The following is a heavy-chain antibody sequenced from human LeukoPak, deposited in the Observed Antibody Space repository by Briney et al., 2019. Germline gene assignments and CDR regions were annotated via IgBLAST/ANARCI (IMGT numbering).Heavy chain of an antibody. CDR2: ISSSSSYI. J-gene: IGHJ3*02. Sequence: GGSLRLSCAASGFTFSSYSMNWVRQAPGKGLEWVPSISSSSSYIYYADSVKGRFTISRDNAKNSLYLQMNSLRAEDTAVYYCARDLYCGGDCYTDAFDIWGQGTMVTVSS. V-gene: IGHV3-21*01. CDR3: ARDLYCGGDCYTDAFDI. D-gene: IGHD2-21*02. CDR1: GFTFSSYS.